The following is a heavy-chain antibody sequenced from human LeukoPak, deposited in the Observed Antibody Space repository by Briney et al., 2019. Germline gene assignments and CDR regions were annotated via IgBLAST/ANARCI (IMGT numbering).Heavy chain of an antibody. V-gene: IGHV1-58*01. CDR3: AADIRYSSSWTHQFDY. J-gene: IGHJ4*02. CDR2: IVVGSGNT. CDR1: GFTFTSSA. D-gene: IGHD6-13*01. Sequence: SVKVSCKASGFTFTSSAVQWVRQARGQRLEWIGWIVVGSGNTNYAQKFQERVTITRDMSTSTAYMELSSLRSEDTAVYYCAADIRYSSSWTHQFDYWGQRTLVTVSS.